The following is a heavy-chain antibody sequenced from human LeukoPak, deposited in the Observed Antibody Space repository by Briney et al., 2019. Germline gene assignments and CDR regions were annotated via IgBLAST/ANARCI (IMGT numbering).Heavy chain of an antibody. CDR3: ARTLRLGTLRAFDI. V-gene: IGHV3-7*05. D-gene: IGHD1-14*01. CDR2: IHEDGSDE. CDR1: GFTFSSYW. J-gene: IGHJ3*02. Sequence: PGGSLRLSCVVSGFTFSSYWMNWVRQAPGKGLEWVANIHEDGSDEYYVDSVKGRFTISRDNAKNSLYLQMNSLRAEDTALYYCARTLRLGTLRAFDIWGRGTMVTVSS.